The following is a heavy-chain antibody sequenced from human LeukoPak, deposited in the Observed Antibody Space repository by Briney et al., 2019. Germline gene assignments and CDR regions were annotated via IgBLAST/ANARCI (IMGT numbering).Heavy chain of an antibody. CDR3: ATDYIVVVTAIHFAY. Sequence: ASVKVSCKASGYTFTRSVISSGRQTPGQGLEWMGGSSAYNGNTNYAQKLQGRVTMTTDTSTSAAYMELRSLRSVDTAVYYCATDYIVVVTAIHFAYWGQGTLVSVSS. CDR1: GYTFTRSV. J-gene: IGHJ4*02. V-gene: IGHV1-18*01. D-gene: IGHD2-21*02. CDR2: SSAYNGNT.